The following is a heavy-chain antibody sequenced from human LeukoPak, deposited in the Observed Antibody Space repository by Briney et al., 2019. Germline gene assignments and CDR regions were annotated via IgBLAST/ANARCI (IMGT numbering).Heavy chain of an antibody. J-gene: IGHJ4*02. Sequence: SETLSLTCTVSGGSFSSFHWNWIRQSAGKGLEWIGHIYTTGTTNYNPSLKSRVTISVDTSKNQFSLRLSSVTAADTAVYYCARGSYYGFSGDSWGQGSLVTVSS. CDR1: GGSFSSFH. CDR2: IYTTGTT. CDR3: ARGSYYGFSGDS. V-gene: IGHV4-4*07. D-gene: IGHD3-10*01.